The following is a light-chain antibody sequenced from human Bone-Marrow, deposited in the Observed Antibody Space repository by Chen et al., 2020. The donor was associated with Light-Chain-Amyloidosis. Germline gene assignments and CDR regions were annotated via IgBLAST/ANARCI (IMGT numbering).Light chain of an antibody. CDR1: DLPTKY. Sequence: SYELTQPPSVSVSPGQTARITCSGDDLPTKYAYWYQQKPGQAPVLVIHRDTERPSGIAERCSGSSAGTAATLTISVVQAEDEADYHCQSADSSGTDEVIFGGGTKLTVL. J-gene: IGLJ2*01. CDR3: QSADSSGTDEVI. CDR2: RDT. V-gene: IGLV3-25*03.